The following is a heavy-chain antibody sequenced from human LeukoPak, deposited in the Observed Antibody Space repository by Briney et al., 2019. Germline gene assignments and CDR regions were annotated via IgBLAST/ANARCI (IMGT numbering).Heavy chain of an antibody. D-gene: IGHD1-26*01. CDR3: AGIVGNIEVFDY. V-gene: IGHV4-38-2*01. Sequence: SETLSLTCAVSGYSISSDYYWGWIRQPPGKGLEWIGSISHGGRTYYNPSFKSRVTTSVDTPKNEVSLKLSSVTAADTAVYYCAGIVGNIEVFDYWGQGTLVTVSS. J-gene: IGHJ4*02. CDR1: GYSISSDYY. CDR2: ISHGGRT.